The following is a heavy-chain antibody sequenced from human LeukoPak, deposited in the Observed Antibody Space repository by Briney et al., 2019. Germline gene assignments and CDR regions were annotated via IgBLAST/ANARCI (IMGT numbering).Heavy chain of an antibody. J-gene: IGHJ2*01. Sequence: SETLSLTCTVSGGSINSYYWSWIRQPPGEGLEWIGNIYYSGTTSYNPSLESRVIISVDTSKNQFSLKLSSVTAADTAVYYCARDFLPPHYTATIRPDWYFDLWGRGTLVTVSS. CDR1: GGSINSYY. CDR3: ARDFLPPHYTATIRPDWYFDL. D-gene: IGHD5-12*01. V-gene: IGHV4-59*01. CDR2: IYYSGTT.